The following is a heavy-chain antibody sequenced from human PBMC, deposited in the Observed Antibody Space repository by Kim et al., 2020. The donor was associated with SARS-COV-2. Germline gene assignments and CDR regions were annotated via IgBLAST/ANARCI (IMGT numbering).Heavy chain of an antibody. CDR2: TIPILGKA. V-gene: IGHV1-69*04. Sequence: SVKVSCKASGGTFSSYAISWVRQAPGQGLEWMGRTIPILGKANNPQKFQGRATITPDKSTSTAYMELSSLRSEDTAGYYFARDGHYDSSGYPTHWGQGT. CDR3: ARDGHYDSSGYPTH. CDR1: GGTFSSYA. J-gene: IGHJ4*02. D-gene: IGHD3-22*01.